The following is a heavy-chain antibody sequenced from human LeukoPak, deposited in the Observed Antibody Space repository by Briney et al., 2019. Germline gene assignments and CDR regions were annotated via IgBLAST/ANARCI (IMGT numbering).Heavy chain of an antibody. V-gene: IGHV3-48*01. CDR3: ARAGYVSSWFVFDC. CDR2: ISTGDSTI. D-gene: IGHD6-13*01. CDR1: GFTFRSCG. J-gene: IGHJ4*02. Sequence: GGSLRLSCAASGFTFRSCGMSWVRQVPEKGLEWVAYISTGDSTIQYADSVKGRFTISRDNAKKSLFLQMTSLRGEDTAVYYCARAGYVSSWFVFDCWGQGTLVTVSS.